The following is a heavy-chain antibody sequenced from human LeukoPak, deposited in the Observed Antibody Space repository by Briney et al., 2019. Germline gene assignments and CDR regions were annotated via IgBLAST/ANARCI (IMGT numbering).Heavy chain of an antibody. CDR3: VRSGYYTYQYYYMDV. D-gene: IGHD3-3*01. CDR2: ISGSGGST. V-gene: IGHV3-23*01. J-gene: IGHJ6*03. Sequence: GGSLRLSCAASGFTFITYGMHWVRQTPGKGLEWVSGISGSGGSTYYADSVKGRFTISRNNSKNTLYLQMYSLRAEDTAVYYCVRSGYYTYQYYYMDVWGKGTTVTVSS. CDR1: GFTFITYG.